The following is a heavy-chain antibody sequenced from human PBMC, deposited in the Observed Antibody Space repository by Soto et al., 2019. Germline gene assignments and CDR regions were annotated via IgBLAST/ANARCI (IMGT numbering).Heavy chain of an antibody. CDR2: INAGNGNT. CDR1: GYTFTSYA. J-gene: IGHJ6*02. CDR3: ARLCSTSCRSDYYYGMXV. Sequence: ASVKVSCKASGYTFTSYAMHWVRQAPGQRLEWMGWINAGNGNTKYSQKFQGRVTITRDTSASTAYMELSSLRSEDTAVYYCARLCSTSCRSDYYYGMXVWGQGTTVTVSS. V-gene: IGHV1-3*01. D-gene: IGHD2-2*01.